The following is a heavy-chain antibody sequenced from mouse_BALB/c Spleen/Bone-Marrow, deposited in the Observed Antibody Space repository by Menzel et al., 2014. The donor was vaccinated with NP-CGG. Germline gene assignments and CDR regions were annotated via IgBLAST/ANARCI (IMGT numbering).Heavy chain of an antibody. V-gene: IGHV1-7*01. CDR1: GYTFTDTW. Sequence: VQLQQSGPELAKPGASVKMSCKASGYTFTDTWIHWIKQRPGQGLEWIGYINPSTGYAEYNQNFKDKATLTVDKSSSTAYMQLSSLTSEDSAVYYCARDYWGQGTTLIVSS. CDR2: INPSTGYA. CDR3: ARDY. J-gene: IGHJ2*01.